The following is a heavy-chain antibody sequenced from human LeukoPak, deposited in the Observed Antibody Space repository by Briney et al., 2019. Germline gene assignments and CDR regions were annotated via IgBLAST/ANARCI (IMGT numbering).Heavy chain of an antibody. J-gene: IGHJ4*02. CDR1: GFTFSSYG. CDR2: ISYDGSNK. V-gene: IGHV3-30*18. CDR3: AKPVGGWYPYYFDY. D-gene: IGHD6-19*01. Sequence: GGSLRLSCAAPGFTFSSYGMHWVRQAPGKGLEWVAVISYDGSNKYYADSVKGRFTISRDNSKNTLYLQMNSLRAEDTAVYYCAKPVGGWYPYYFDYWGQGTLVTVSS.